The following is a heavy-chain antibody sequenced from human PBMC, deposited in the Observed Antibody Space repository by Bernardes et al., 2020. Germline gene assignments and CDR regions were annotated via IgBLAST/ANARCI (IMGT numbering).Heavy chain of an antibody. Sequence: SVKVSCKASGGTFSSYAISWVRQAPGQGLEWMGGIIPIFGTANYAQKFQGRVTITADESTSTAYMELSSLRSEETAVYYCARDFGDYYDSSGYLGYWGQGTLVTVSS. CDR3: ARDFGDYYDSSGYLGY. J-gene: IGHJ4*02. D-gene: IGHD3-22*01. CDR1: GGTFSSYA. V-gene: IGHV1-69*13. CDR2: IIPIFGTA.